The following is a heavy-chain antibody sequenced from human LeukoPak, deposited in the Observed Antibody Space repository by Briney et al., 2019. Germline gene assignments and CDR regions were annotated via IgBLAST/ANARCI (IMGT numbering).Heavy chain of an antibody. J-gene: IGHJ4*02. Sequence: GGSLRLSCAASGFTFSSYAMSWVRQAPGKGLEWVSALSGSGGTTYYADSVKGRFTISRDNSKNTLHLQMNSLRAEDTAVYYCAKDQFSSGWYAFDYWGQGTLVTVSS. V-gene: IGHV3-23*01. D-gene: IGHD6-19*01. CDR3: AKDQFSSGWYAFDY. CDR2: LSGSGGTT. CDR1: GFTFSSYA.